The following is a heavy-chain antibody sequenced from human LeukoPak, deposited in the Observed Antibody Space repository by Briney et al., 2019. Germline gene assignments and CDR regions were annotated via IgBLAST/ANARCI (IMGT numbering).Heavy chain of an antibody. CDR3: ARDSGYGAYYYGMDV. V-gene: IGHV3-11*01. CDR2: ISSSGSTI. CDR1: GFTFSDYY. Sequence: GGSLRLSCAASGFTFSDYYMSWIRQAPGKGLEWVSYISSSGSTIYYADSVKGRLTISRDNAKNSLSLQMNSLRAEDTAVYYCARDSGYGAYYYGMDVWGQGTTVTVSS. J-gene: IGHJ6*02. D-gene: IGHD5-18*01.